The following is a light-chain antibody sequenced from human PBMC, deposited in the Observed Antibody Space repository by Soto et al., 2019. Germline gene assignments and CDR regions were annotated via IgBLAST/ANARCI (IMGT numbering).Light chain of an antibody. V-gene: IGLV1-44*01. Sequence: QSVLTQPPSASGTPGQRVTISCSGSTSNIGSNTVNWYHQLPGTAPKVLIYNSNQRPSGVPDRFSGSKSGTSASLAISGLQSKDEADYFCASWDDRLNGYVFGTGTKVTVL. CDR2: NSN. CDR3: ASWDDRLNGYV. J-gene: IGLJ1*01. CDR1: TSNIGSNT.